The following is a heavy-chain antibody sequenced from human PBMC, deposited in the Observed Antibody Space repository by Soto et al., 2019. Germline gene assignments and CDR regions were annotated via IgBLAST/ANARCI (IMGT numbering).Heavy chain of an antibody. CDR3: ARGGAVVVPGSVDRHNWFDP. D-gene: IGHD2-2*01. CDR2: VVPILGMA. CDR1: GGTFSSYS. Sequence: ASVKVSFKASGGTFSSYSFSWVRQAPGQGLEWMGRVVPILGMANYAQKFQGRVTITADKSTSTVYMEMRSLRSDDTAVYYCARGGAVVVPGSVDRHNWFDPWGQGTLVTVSS. V-gene: IGHV1-69*04. J-gene: IGHJ5*02.